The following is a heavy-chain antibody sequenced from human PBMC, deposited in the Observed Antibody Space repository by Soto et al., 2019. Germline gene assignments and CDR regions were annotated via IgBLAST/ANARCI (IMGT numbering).Heavy chain of an antibody. CDR3: ARLGAQEIDP. J-gene: IGHJ5*02. Sequence: SSETLSLTCAVYGGSFSGYYWSWIRQPPGKGLEWIGEINHSGSTNYNPSLKSRVTISVDTSKNQFSLKLSSVTAADTAVYYCARLGAQEIDPWGQGTLVTVSS. V-gene: IGHV4-34*01. CDR1: GGSFSGYY. D-gene: IGHD3-16*01. CDR2: INHSGST.